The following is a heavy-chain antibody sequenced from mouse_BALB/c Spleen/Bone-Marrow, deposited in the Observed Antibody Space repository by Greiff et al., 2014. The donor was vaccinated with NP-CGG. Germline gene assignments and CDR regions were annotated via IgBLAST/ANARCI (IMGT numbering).Heavy chain of an antibody. Sequence: VQLQQPGPELVTPGASVKMSCKASGYTFTSYIMHWVKQKPGQGLEWIGYINPYNDGTKYNEKFKGKATLTSDKSSSTAYMELSSLTSEDSAVYYCARPATYYGNFYWYFDVWGAGTTVTVSS. V-gene: IGHV1-14*01. D-gene: IGHD2-10*01. J-gene: IGHJ1*01. CDR2: INPYNDGT. CDR3: ARPATYYGNFYWYFDV. CDR1: GYTFTSYI.